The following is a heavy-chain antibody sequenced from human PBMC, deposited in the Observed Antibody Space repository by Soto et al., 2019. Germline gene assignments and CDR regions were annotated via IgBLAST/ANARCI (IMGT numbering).Heavy chain of an antibody. J-gene: IGHJ6*02. CDR3: ARETYYYGMDV. Sequence: PSETLPLTCSVSGGFLSSSSYSWGWIRQSPGKGLEWIGTIYSSENTYYNPSLLSRVTISVDTSKNEFSLRLSSVTAADTAVYYCARETYYYGMDVWGQGTTVT. CDR2: IYSSENT. V-gene: IGHV4-39*07. CDR1: GGFLSSSSYS.